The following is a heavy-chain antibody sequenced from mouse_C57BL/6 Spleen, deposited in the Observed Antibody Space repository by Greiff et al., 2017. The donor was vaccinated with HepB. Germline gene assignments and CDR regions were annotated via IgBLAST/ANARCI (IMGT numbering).Heavy chain of an antibody. Sequence: QVQLQQPGAELVKPGASVKLSCKASGYTFTSYWMHWVKQTPGRGLEWIGRIDPNSGGTKYNEKFKSKATLTVDKPSSTAYMQLSSLTSEDSAVYYCARAQITTVVPPFDYWGQGTTLTVSS. CDR1: GYTFTSYW. V-gene: IGHV1-72*01. CDR3: ARAQITTVVPPFDY. CDR2: IDPNSGGT. J-gene: IGHJ2*01. D-gene: IGHD1-1*01.